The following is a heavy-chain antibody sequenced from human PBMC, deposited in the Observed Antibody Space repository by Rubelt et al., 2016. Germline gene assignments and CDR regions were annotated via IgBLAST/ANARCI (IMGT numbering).Heavy chain of an antibody. V-gene: IGHV4-39*02. CDR1: GGSISSSSYY. D-gene: IGHD1-7*01. Sequence: QLQLQESGPGLVKPSETLSLTCTVSGGSISSSSYYWGWIRQPPGKGLEWIGSIYYSGSTYYNPSLKVRVTISVDTSKNQFSLKLSSVTAADTAMYYCARDPQTNNWNYTPYYFDYWGQGTLVTVSS. J-gene: IGHJ4*02. CDR2: IYYSGST. CDR3: ARDPQTNNWNYTPYYFDY.